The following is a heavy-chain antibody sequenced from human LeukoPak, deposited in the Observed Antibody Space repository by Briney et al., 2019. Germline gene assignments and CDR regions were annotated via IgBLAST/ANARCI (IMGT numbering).Heavy chain of an antibody. D-gene: IGHD1-26*01. CDR1: GFTFGDYA. Sequence: GGSLRLSCTASGFTFGDYAMSWFRQAPGKGLEWVGFIRSKAYGGTTEYAASVKGRFTISRDNSKNTLYLQMNSLRAEDTAVYYCAKDVRWEQHYDSFDIWGQGTMVTVSS. J-gene: IGHJ3*02. CDR2: IRSKAYGGTT. V-gene: IGHV3-49*03. CDR3: AKDVRWEQHYDSFDI.